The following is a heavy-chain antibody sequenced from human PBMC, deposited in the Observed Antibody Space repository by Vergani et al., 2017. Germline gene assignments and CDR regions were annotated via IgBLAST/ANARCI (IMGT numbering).Heavy chain of an antibody. D-gene: IGHD5-12*01. Sequence: EVQLVESGGGLVQPGGSLRLSCAASGFTFSSYWMSWVRQAPGKGLEWVANIKQDGSEKYYVDSVKGRFTISRDNAKNSLYLQMNSLRAEDTAVYYCAKDHLVAHDDYYYGMDVWGQGTTVTVSS. CDR2: IKQDGSEK. V-gene: IGHV3-7*01. J-gene: IGHJ6*02. CDR1: GFTFSSYW. CDR3: AKDHLVAHDDYYYGMDV.